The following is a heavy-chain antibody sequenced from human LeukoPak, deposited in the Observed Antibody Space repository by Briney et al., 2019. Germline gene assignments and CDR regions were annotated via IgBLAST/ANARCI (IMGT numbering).Heavy chain of an antibody. D-gene: IGHD5-12*01. CDR1: GXDFAEYW. J-gene: IGHJ4*02. Sequence: LQXSFKGSGXDFAEYWIAWGRRMPGKGVEGMGIIYPGDSDTRYNPSVQGQVTISADKSISTAYLQWNSLKASDSAMYYCARRYTGYYYFDSWGQGVLVSVSS. CDR2: IYPGDSDT. CDR3: ARRYTGYYYFDS. V-gene: IGHV5-51*01.